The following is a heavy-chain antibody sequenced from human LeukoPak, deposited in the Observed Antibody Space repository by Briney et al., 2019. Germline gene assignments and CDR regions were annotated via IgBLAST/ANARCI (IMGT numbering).Heavy chain of an antibody. Sequence: SETLSLTCAVSGGSISGPYWSWIRQPPGKGVEWIGYIYYSGTTNYNPSLKSRLTMSLDASKNQFSLNLSSVTAADTAVYYCARDRGDGVFDIWGQGTMVTVSS. CDR1: GGSISGPY. V-gene: IGHV4-59*11. CDR3: ARDRGDGVFDI. CDR2: IYYSGTT. J-gene: IGHJ3*02. D-gene: IGHD4-17*01.